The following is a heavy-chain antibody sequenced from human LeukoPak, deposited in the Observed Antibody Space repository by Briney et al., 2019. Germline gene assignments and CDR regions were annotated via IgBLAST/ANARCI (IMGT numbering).Heavy chain of an antibody. Sequence: PSETLFLTCTASGFSIRSFYWSWIRQPPGRGLEWIGYNYYSGSTHYNPSLKSRVTISLDTSKNQFSLRLNSVTAADTAVYYCARQGAAGYYYFDSWGQGTLVTVSS. CDR3: ARQGAAGYYYFDS. CDR1: GFSIRSFY. V-gene: IGHV4-59*08. CDR2: NYYSGST. J-gene: IGHJ4*02. D-gene: IGHD6-13*01.